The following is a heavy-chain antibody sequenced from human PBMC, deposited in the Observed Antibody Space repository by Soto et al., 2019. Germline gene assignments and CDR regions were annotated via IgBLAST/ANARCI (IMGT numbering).Heavy chain of an antibody. CDR3: AREGVTNYTDYYFDL. V-gene: IGHV6-1*01. CDR1: GDSVSGNSAA. Sequence: LSLTCAISGDSVSGNSAAWNWIRQSPSRGLEWLGRTYYRSRWYNDYAVSVKSRITVTPDTSKNQFSLHLNSVTPEDTAVYYCAREGVTNYTDYYFDLWGHGALVTVSS. CDR2: TYYRSRWYN. D-gene: IGHD4-4*01. J-gene: IGHJ4*01.